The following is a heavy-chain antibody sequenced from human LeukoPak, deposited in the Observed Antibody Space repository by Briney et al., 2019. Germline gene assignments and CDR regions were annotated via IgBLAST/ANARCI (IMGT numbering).Heavy chain of an antibody. Sequence: SGTLSLTCAVSGGSISSNNWWGWVRQPPGKGLEWIGEIYHSGSPNYNPSLKSRVTISVDKSRNHFSLNLSSVTAADTAVYYCAGGSKAAPGTFDYWGQGTPVTVSP. CDR2: IYHSGSP. CDR3: AGGSKAAPGTFDY. D-gene: IGHD6-13*01. J-gene: IGHJ4*02. V-gene: IGHV4-4*02. CDR1: GGSISSNNW.